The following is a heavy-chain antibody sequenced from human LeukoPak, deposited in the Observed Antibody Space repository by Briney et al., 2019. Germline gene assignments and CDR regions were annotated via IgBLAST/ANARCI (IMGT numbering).Heavy chain of an antibody. Sequence: GGSLRLSCSASGFTFSSYTMHWVRQAPGKGLEYLSAISSNGGTTYYADSVKGRFTISRDNSKNTLFLQMSSLRVEDTAVYYCVKIRVDDYVSPIDYWGQGTLVTVSS. D-gene: IGHD3-16*01. CDR2: ISSNGGTT. CDR3: VKIRVDDYVSPIDY. V-gene: IGHV3-64D*06. CDR1: GFTFSSYT. J-gene: IGHJ4*02.